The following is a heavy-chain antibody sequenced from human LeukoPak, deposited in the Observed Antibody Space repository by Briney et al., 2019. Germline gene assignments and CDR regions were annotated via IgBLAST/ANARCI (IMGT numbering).Heavy chain of an antibody. D-gene: IGHD5-12*01. CDR2: ISGSGDIT. CDR1: GFTFSNYL. V-gene: IGHV3-23*01. J-gene: IGHJ6*03. CDR3: AQGDSGYENYYYYYYYMGV. Sequence: GGSLRLSCAASGFTFSNYLMNWVRQAPGKGLEWVSSISGSGDITYYADSVKGRFTMSRDNSKSTLYLQMNSLRAEDTAVYYCAQGDSGYENYYYYYYYMGVWGKGTTVTVSS.